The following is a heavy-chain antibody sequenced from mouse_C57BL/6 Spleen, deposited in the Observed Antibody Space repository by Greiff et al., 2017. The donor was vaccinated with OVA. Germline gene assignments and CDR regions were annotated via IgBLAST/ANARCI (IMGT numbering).Heavy chain of an antibody. CDR2: IDPETGGT. J-gene: IGHJ1*03. V-gene: IGHV1-15*01. CDR1: GYTFTDYD. Sequence: QVQLQQSGAELVRPGASVTLSCKASGYTFTDYDMHWVKQTPVHGLEWIGTIDPETGGTTYNQKFKSKAILTADKSSSTAYMELRSLTSEDSAVYYCTGGYWYFDVWGTGTTVTVSS. D-gene: IGHD1-1*02. CDR3: TGGYWYFDV.